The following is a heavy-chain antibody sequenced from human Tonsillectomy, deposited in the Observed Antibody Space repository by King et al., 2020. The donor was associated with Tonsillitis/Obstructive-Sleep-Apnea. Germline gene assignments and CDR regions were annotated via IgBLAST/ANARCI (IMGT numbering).Heavy chain of an antibody. V-gene: IGHV4-34*01. J-gene: IGHJ6*03. D-gene: IGHD2-2*01. CDR3: SRGDIVVVPAAHYYYYYLDV. Sequence: HVQLQQWGAGLLKPSETLSLTCAVYGGSFSDYYWNWIRQPPGKGLEWIGEINHSGSTNYNPSLKSRVTISVDTSKNQFSLKLSSVTAADTAVYYWSRGDIVVVPAAHYYYYYLDVWGKGTTVTVSS. CDR2: INHSGST. CDR1: GGSFSDYY.